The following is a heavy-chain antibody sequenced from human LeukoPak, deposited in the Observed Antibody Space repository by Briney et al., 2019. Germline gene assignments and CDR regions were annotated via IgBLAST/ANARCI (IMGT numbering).Heavy chain of an antibody. V-gene: IGHV3-48*03. CDR2: ISSSGSTI. CDR3: ARDLYRTVVVPHYFDY. D-gene: IGHD3-22*01. J-gene: IGHJ4*02. Sequence: GGSLRLSCAASGFTFSSYEMNWVRQAPGKGLEWVSYISSSGSTIYYADSVKGRFTISRDNAKNSLYLQMNSLRAKDTAVYYCARDLYRTVVVPHYFDYWGQGTLVTVSS. CDR1: GFTFSSYE.